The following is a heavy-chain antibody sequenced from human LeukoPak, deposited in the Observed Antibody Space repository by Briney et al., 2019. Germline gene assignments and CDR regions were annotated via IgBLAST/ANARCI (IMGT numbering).Heavy chain of an antibody. V-gene: IGHV5-51*01. CDR3: ARLLTSGTNIRDWFDP. J-gene: IGHJ5*02. CDR1: GYSFTTYW. Sequence: KCGESLKISCKGSGYSFTTYWIGWVRQMPGKGLEWMGIIFPADSDTRYNPSFQGRVTLSADKSISTAYLQWSSLKASDTAIYYCARLLTSGTNIRDWFDPWGQGTLVTVSS. D-gene: IGHD3-16*01. CDR2: IFPADSDT.